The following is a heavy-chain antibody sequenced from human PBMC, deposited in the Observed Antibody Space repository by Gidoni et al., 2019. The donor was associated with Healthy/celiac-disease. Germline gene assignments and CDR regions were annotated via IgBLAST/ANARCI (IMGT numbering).Heavy chain of an antibody. CDR3: ARIDTAMALKAFDI. V-gene: IGHV4-61*01. CDR1: GGSVSSGSYY. D-gene: IGHD5-18*01. J-gene: IGHJ3*02. Sequence: QVQLQESGPGLVKPSETLSLTCTVSGGSVSSGSYYWSWIRQPPGKGLEWIGYIYYSGSTNYNPSLKSRVTISVDTSKNQFSLKLSSVTAADTAVYYCARIDTAMALKAFDIWGQGTMVTVSS. CDR2: IYYSGST.